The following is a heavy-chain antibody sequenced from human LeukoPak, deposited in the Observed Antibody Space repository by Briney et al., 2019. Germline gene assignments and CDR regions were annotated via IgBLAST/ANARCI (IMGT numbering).Heavy chain of an antibody. CDR2: IYYSGST. D-gene: IGHD1-26*01. V-gene: IGHV4-61*01. CDR1: GAAVSSATYY. J-gene: IGHJ4*02. Sequence: SETLSPTCTVSGAAVSSATYYWNWIRQPPGKGLEWGGYIYYSGSTNYKPSLKSRVTISVDTSKNQFSLKLSSVTAADTAVYYCAGGGVGATFGQFDYWGQGTLVTVSS. CDR3: AGGGVGATFGQFDY.